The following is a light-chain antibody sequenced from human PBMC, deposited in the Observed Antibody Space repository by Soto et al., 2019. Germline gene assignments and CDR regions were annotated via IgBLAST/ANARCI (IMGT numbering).Light chain of an antibody. CDR1: SSDVGGYNS. CDR2: EVS. V-gene: IGLV2-8*01. Sequence: QSALTQPPSASGSPGQSVTIPCTGTSSDVGGYNSVSWYQQHPGKVPKLMIYEVSKRPSGVPDRFSGSKSDNTASLTVSGLQAEDEADYYCSSYAGSNNLVFGGGTQLTVL. CDR3: SSYAGSNNLV. J-gene: IGLJ2*01.